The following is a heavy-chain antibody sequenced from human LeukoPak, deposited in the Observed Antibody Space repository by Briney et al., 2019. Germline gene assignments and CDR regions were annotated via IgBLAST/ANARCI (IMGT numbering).Heavy chain of an antibody. Sequence: GASVKVSCKASGGTCSSYAISWVRQAPGQGLEWMGRIIPIFGTANYAQKFQGRVTITTDESTSTAYMELSSLRSEDTAVYYCARGDYYDSSGYYWPCFDYWGQGTLVTVSS. V-gene: IGHV1-69*05. J-gene: IGHJ4*02. CDR2: IIPIFGTA. D-gene: IGHD3-22*01. CDR3: ARGDYYDSSGYYWPCFDY. CDR1: GGTCSSYA.